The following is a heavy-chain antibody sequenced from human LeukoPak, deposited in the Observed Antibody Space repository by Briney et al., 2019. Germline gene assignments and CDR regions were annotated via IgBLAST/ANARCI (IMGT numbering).Heavy chain of an antibody. Sequence: PGGSLRLSCAASGFTFSNYNMNWVRKAPGKGLEWVSSISSGSSYIHYADSVKGRFTISRDNAKNSLSLQMDSLRAEDSAVYYCARADYSSGCDYWGQGTLVAVSS. J-gene: IGHJ4*02. D-gene: IGHD6-19*01. CDR3: ARADYSSGCDY. CDR1: GFTFSNYN. V-gene: IGHV3-21*01. CDR2: ISSGSSYI.